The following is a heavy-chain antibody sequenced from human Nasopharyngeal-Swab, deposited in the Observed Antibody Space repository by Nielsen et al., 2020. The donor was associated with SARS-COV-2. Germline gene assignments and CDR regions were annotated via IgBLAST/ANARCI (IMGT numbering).Heavy chain of an antibody. CDR3: ARDIQMGGVDV. Sequence: GESLKISCATSGFTFTSYAMHWVRQAPGKGLQWVAFIWYDGSNKYYADSVRGRFTISRDNSKNTLSLQMNSLRAEDTAVYYCARDIQMGGVDVWGQGTTVTVSS. CDR2: IWYDGSNK. J-gene: IGHJ6*02. CDR1: GFTFTSYA. D-gene: IGHD5-24*01. V-gene: IGHV3-33*01.